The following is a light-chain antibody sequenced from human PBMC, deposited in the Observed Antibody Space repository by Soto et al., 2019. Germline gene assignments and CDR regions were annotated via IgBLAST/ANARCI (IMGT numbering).Light chain of an antibody. V-gene: IGKV1-5*01. J-gene: IGKJ1*01. CDR2: DAS. CDR1: QSISRW. CDR3: QQYSSYWT. Sequence: DIQMTQSPSSLSASVGDSVTITCRASQSISRWLAWYQEKPGKAPKVLIYDASNLESGVPSRFSGSGSGTEFTLTISRLQPDDFATYYCQQYSSYWTFGQGTKVDIK.